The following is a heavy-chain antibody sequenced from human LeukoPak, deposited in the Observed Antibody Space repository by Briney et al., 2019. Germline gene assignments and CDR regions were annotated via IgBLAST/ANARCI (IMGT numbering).Heavy chain of an antibody. CDR1: GYTFTSYG. V-gene: IGHV1-18*01. Sequence: GASVKVSCKASGYTFTSYGISWVRQAPGQGLEWMGWISAYNGSTNYAQKLQGRVIMTSDTSTSTAYMELRSLRSDDTSVYYCARDSDILTGYFMIDYWGQGTLVTVSS. D-gene: IGHD3-9*01. CDR2: ISAYNGST. CDR3: ARDSDILTGYFMIDY. J-gene: IGHJ4*02.